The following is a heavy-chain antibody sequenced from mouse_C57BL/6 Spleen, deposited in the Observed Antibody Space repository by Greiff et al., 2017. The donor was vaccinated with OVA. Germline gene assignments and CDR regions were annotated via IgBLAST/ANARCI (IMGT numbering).Heavy chain of an antibody. CDR3: ARPDSNYTHYYAMDY. CDR2: IDPSDSYT. CDR1: GYTFTSYW. V-gene: IGHV1-59*01. D-gene: IGHD2-5*01. J-gene: IGHJ4*01. Sequence: QVQLQQPGAELVRPGPSVKLSCKASGYTFTSYWMHWVKQRPGQGLEWIGVIDPSDSYTNYTPKFKGKATLTVDTSSSTAYMQISSLTSEDSAVYYCARPDSNYTHYYAMDYWGQGTSVTVSS.